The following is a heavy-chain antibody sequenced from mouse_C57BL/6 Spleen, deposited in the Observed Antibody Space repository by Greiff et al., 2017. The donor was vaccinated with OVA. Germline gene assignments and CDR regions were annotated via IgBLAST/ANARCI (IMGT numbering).Heavy chain of an antibody. CDR2: IRNKANGYTT. Sequence: EVQVVESGGGLVQPGGSLSLSCAASGFTFTDYYMSWVRQPPGKALAWLGFIRNKANGYTTESIVSVKGRFTISQDTSQSILYHQMNAQRAEDSATYYCARYTPYFDVWGTGTTVTVSS. CDR3: ARYTPYFDV. J-gene: IGHJ1*03. CDR1: GFTFTDYY. V-gene: IGHV7-3*01.